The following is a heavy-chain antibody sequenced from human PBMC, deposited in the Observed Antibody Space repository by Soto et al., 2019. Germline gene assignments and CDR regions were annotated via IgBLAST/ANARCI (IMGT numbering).Heavy chain of an antibody. CDR1: GFTFSSYA. D-gene: IGHD6-13*01. CDR3: AKDPYSRRRPNWFDP. CDR2: ISGSGGST. V-gene: IGHV3-23*01. J-gene: IGHJ5*02. Sequence: PGGSLRLSCAASGFTFSSYAMSWVRQAPGKGLEWVSAISGSGGSTYYADSVKGRFTISRDNSKNTLYLQMNSLRAEDTAVYYCAKDPYSRRRPNWFDPWGQGTLVTVSS.